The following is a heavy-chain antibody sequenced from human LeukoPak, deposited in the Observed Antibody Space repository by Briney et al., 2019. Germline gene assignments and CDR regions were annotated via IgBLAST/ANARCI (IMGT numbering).Heavy chain of an antibody. Sequence: GASVKVSCKASGYTFTGYYMHWVRQAPGQGLEWMRWINPNSGGTNYAQKFQGRVTMTRDTSISTAYMELSRLRSDDTAVYYCARGTVTFSYWYFDLWGRGTLVTVSS. CDR1: GYTFTGYY. J-gene: IGHJ2*01. V-gene: IGHV1-2*02. CDR2: INPNSGGT. D-gene: IGHD4-17*01. CDR3: ARGTVTFSYWYFDL.